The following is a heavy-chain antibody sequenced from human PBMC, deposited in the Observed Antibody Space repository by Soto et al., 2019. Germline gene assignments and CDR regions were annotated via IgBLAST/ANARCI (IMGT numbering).Heavy chain of an antibody. J-gene: IGHJ4*02. CDR1: GFTVSSNY. D-gene: IGHD1-1*01. CDR2: IYSGGNT. Sequence: EVQLVETGGGLIQPGGSLRLSCTASGFTVSSNYMTWVRQAPGKRLEWVSVIYSGGNTYYADSVKGRFTSSRDKSKNTLYLQMNCLLAEDTAVYYCAGATGRYWGQGTLVTVSS. V-gene: IGHV3-53*02. CDR3: AGATGRY.